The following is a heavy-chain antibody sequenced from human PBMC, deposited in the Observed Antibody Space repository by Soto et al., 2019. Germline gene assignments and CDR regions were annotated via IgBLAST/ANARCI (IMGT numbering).Heavy chain of an antibody. V-gene: IGHV3-11*01. CDR3: ARAIWFGTSVYYGMDV. CDR1: GFTFSDHY. CDR2: IGGSGRVI. Sequence: QVQLVESGGRLVKSGGSLRLSCAASGFTFSDHYMTWIRQAPGKGLEWVSYIGGSGRVIFYADSVKGRFTISRDNAKNSLYLQMSSLRAEDTAVYFCARAIWFGTSVYYGMDVWGRGTTVIVSS. D-gene: IGHD3-10*01. J-gene: IGHJ6*02.